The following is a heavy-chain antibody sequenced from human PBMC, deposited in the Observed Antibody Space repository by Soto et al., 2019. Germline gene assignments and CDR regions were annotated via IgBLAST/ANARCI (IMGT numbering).Heavy chain of an antibody. V-gene: IGHV3-23*01. CDR2: VSGSGDTR. J-gene: IGHJ3*02. Sequence: GGSLRLSCAASGFTFSSYAMTWVRQAPGKGLDWVSSVSGSGDTRYYADSVKGRFTISRDNSKNTVYLQMNNLRAEHTAVYYCAKGRAYISDWGRDSFGSWGQGTMVTV. D-gene: IGHD3-16*01. CDR1: GFTFSSYA. CDR3: AKGRAYISDWGRDSFGS.